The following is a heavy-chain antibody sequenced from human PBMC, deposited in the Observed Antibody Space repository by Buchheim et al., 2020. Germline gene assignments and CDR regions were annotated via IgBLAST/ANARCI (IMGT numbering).Heavy chain of an antibody. Sequence: EVQLVESGGGLVQPGGSLRLSCAASGFTFSSYSMNWVRQAPGKGLEWVSYISSSSSTIYYADSVKSRFTISRDNAKNSLYLQMNSLRAEDTAVYYCARDQVRGAVPNWFDPWGQGTL. J-gene: IGHJ5*02. V-gene: IGHV3-48*01. CDR3: ARDQVRGAVPNWFDP. CDR1: GFTFSSYS. CDR2: ISSSSSTI. D-gene: IGHD1-26*01.